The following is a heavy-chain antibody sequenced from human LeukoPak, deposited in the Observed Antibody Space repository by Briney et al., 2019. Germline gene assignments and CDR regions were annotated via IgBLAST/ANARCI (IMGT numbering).Heavy chain of an antibody. D-gene: IGHD3-16*02. CDR2: ISGSGGST. CDR3: AKDHYDYVWGSYRHYFDY. CDR1: GFTFSSYA. Sequence: RSLRLSCAASGFTFSSYAMSWVRQAPGKGLEWVSAISGSGGSTYYADSVKGRFTISRDNSKNTLYLQMNSLRAEDTAVYYCAKDHYDYVWGSYRHYFDYWGQGTLVTVSS. V-gene: IGHV3-23*01. J-gene: IGHJ4*02.